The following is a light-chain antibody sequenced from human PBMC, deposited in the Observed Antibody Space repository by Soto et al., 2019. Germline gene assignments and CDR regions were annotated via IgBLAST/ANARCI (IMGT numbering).Light chain of an antibody. CDR3: QQYGSSTFT. CDR1: QSVSSSY. J-gene: IGKJ3*01. CDR2: GAS. V-gene: IGKV3-20*01. Sequence: EIVLTQSPGTLSLSPGERATLSCRASQSVSSSYLAWYQQKPGQTPRLLFYGASSRATGIPDSFSGSGSGTDFTLTISRLEPEDFAVYYCQQYGSSTFTFGPGTKVAIK.